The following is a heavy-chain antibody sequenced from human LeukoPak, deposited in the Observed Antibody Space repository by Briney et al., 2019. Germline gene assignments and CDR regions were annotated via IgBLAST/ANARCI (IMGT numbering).Heavy chain of an antibody. Sequence: KPGASVKVSCKASGYTFTSYAMHWVRQAPGQRLEWMGWINAGNGNTKYSQKFQGRVTITRDTSASTAYMELSSLRSEDTAVYYCARDQNRFPRGYYDSSCFDYWGQGTLVTVSS. CDR3: ARDQNRFPRGYYDSSCFDY. D-gene: IGHD3-22*01. CDR2: INAGNGNT. V-gene: IGHV1-3*01. CDR1: GYTFTSYA. J-gene: IGHJ4*02.